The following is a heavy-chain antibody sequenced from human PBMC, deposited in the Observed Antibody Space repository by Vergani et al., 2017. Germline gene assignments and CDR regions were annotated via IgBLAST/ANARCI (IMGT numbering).Heavy chain of an antibody. CDR2: IRYDGSNK. V-gene: IGHV3-30*02. D-gene: IGHD2-2*01. Sequence: QVQLVESGGGVVQPGGSLRLSCAASGFTFSSYGMHWVRQAPGKVLEWVAFIRYDGSNKYYAYSGKGRFTISRDKSKNTLYLQMNSLRAEDTAVYYCAKDWLGYCSSTSCHAFDIWGQGTMVTVSS. CDR3: AKDWLGYCSSTSCHAFDI. J-gene: IGHJ3*02. CDR1: GFTFSSYG.